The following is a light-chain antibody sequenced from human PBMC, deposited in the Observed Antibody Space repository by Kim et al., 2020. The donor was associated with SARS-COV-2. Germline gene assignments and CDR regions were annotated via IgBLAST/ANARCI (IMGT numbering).Light chain of an antibody. CDR2: SNN. V-gene: IGLV1-47*01. CDR1: SSNIGSNY. J-gene: IGLJ2*01. CDR3: AAWDDSLSARL. Sequence: GQRVTISCSGSSSNIGSNYVYWYQQLPGTATKLLIYSNNQRPSGVPDRFSGSKSGTSASLAISGLRSEDEADYYCAAWDDSLSARLFGGGTQLTVL.